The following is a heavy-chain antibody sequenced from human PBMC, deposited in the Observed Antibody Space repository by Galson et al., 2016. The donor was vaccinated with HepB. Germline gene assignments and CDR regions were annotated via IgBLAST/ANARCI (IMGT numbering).Heavy chain of an antibody. CDR2: IIPILDIE. D-gene: IGHD3-10*01. V-gene: IGHV1-69*04. J-gene: IGHJ6*02. CDR1: GGTFSTFA. CDR3: VSGAGTPYYAYYGVDV. Sequence: SVKVSCKAYGGTFSTFAINWVRQAPGQGLEWVGRIIPILDIENSGQRFQGRVAITADKSSNTAYMELRGLKYEDTAIYYCVSGAGTPYYAYYGVDVWGQGTTVTVSS.